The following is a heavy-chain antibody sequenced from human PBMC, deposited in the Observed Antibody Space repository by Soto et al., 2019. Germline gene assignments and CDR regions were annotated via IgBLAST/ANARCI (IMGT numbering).Heavy chain of an antibody. CDR2: ISYDGSNK. CDR3: ARDLRSGFGVVIIPYYYYGMDV. CDR1: GFTFSSYA. J-gene: IGHJ6*02. Sequence: GGSLRLSCAASGFTFSSYAMHWVRQAPGKGLEWVAVISYDGSNKYYADSVKGRFTISRDNSKNTLYLQMNSLRAEDTAVYYCARDLRSGFGVVIIPYYYYGMDVWGQGTTVTVSS. D-gene: IGHD3-3*01. V-gene: IGHV3-30-3*01.